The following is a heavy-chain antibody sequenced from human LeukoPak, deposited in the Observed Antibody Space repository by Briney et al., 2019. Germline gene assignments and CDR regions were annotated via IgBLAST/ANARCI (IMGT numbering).Heavy chain of an antibody. Sequence: GGSLRLSCAASGFTVSSNYMSWVRQAPGKGLEWVSVIYSGGSTYYADSVKGRFTISRDNSKNTLYLQMNSLRAEDMALYYCAKDSSSWYTGMDVWGKGTTVTVSS. CDR2: IYSGGST. V-gene: IGHV3-53*05. D-gene: IGHD6-13*01. CDR1: GFTVSSNY. J-gene: IGHJ6*04. CDR3: AKDSSSWYTGMDV.